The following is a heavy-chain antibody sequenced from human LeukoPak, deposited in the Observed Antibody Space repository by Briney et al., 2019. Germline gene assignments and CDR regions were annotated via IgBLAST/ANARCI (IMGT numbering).Heavy chain of an antibody. Sequence: GGSLRLSCAASGFTFSSYAMSWVRQAPGKGLEWVSAISGSGGSTYYADSVKGRFTISRDNSKNTLYLQMNNLRAEDTAVYYCAKDRVYYYDSSGYYRPLGGFDYWGQGTLVTVSS. J-gene: IGHJ4*02. V-gene: IGHV3-23*01. CDR2: ISGSGGST. D-gene: IGHD3-22*01. CDR3: AKDRVYYYDSSGYYRPLGGFDY. CDR1: GFTFSSYA.